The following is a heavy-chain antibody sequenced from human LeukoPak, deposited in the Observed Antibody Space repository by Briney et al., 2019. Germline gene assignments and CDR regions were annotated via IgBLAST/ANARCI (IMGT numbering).Heavy chain of an antibody. Sequence: ASVKVSCTASGYTFTGYYMHWVRQPPGQGLEWMGWINPNSGGTNYVQKFQGRVTMTRDTSISTAYMELSRLRSDDTAVYYCARARVGFGELVFGYYYYYMDVWGKGTTVTISS. D-gene: IGHD3-10*01. CDR3: ARARVGFGELVFGYYYYYMDV. V-gene: IGHV1-2*02. CDR1: GYTFTGYY. J-gene: IGHJ6*03. CDR2: INPNSGGT.